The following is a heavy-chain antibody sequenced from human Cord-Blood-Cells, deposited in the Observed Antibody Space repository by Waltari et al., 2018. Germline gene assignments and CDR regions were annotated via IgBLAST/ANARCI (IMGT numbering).Heavy chain of an antibody. J-gene: IGHJ4*02. D-gene: IGHD3-3*01. Sequence: QPQLQESGPGLVKPSETLSLTCTVSGGSISSSSYYWGWIRQPPGKGLEWIGSIYYSGSTYYNPSLKSRVTISVDTSKNQFSLKLSSVTAADTAVYYCARLDFWSGYYDYWGQGTLVTVSS. CDR1: GGSISSSSYY. CDR2: IYYSGST. V-gene: IGHV4-39*01. CDR3: ARLDFWSGYYDY.